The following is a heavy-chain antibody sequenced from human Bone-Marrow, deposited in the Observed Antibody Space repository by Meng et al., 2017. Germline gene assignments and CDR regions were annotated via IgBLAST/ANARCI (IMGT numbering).Heavy chain of an antibody. D-gene: IGHD3-10*01. Sequence: GSLRLSCTVSGGSISSYYWSWIRQPPGKGLEWIGYIYYSGSTNYNPSLKSRVTISVDTSKNQFSLKLSSVTAADTAVYYCAREASMVRGVIINWGQGTLVTVSS. J-gene: IGHJ4*02. CDR1: GGSISSYY. CDR3: AREASMVRGVIIN. V-gene: IGHV4-59*12. CDR2: IYYSGST.